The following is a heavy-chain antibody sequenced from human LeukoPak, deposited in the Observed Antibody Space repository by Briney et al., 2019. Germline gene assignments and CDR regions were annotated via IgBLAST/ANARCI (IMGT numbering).Heavy chain of an antibody. D-gene: IGHD2-15*01. CDR1: GFTLSSYS. CDR2: ITSISNNI. CDR3: ARVGCSGGSCPYYFDY. Sequence: GGSLRLSCAAAGFTLSSYSTNWVRQAPGKGLEWVSSITSISNNIYYADPVKGRFTVSRDNAKNSMYLQMNSLRAEDTAVYYCARVGCSGGSCPYYFDYWGQGTLLTVSS. V-gene: IGHV3-21*06. J-gene: IGHJ4*02.